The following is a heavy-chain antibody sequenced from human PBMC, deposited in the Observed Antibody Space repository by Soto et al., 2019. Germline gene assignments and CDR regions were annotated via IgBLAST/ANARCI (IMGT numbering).Heavy chain of an antibody. Sequence: SETLSLTCTISGASISSLYWSWVRQPPGKGLEWIGYIHYSGSTNYNPSLKSRVTILVDTSKNQFSLRLSSVAAADTAVYYCARGGWSMDVWGQGTTVTVSS. CDR2: IHYSGST. J-gene: IGHJ6*02. V-gene: IGHV4-59*11. CDR1: GASISSLY. CDR3: ARGGWSMDV. D-gene: IGHD2-15*01.